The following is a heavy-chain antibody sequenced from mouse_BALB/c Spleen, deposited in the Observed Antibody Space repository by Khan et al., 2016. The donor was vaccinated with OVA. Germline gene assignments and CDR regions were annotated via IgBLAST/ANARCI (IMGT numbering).Heavy chain of an antibody. CDR1: GYTFTSYW. V-gene: IGHV1S132*01. CDR3: ARGYFGNYEFAY. J-gene: IGHJ3*01. Sequence: QVQLQQPGAELVKPGASVKLSCKTSGYTFTSYWIQWVKQRPGQGLGWIGQIFPGTDTTYYNENFKGKATLTVDTSSNTAYMQFSSLTSEDSAVYFCARGYFGNYEFAYWGQGTLVTVSP. D-gene: IGHD2-1*01. CDR2: IFPGTDTT.